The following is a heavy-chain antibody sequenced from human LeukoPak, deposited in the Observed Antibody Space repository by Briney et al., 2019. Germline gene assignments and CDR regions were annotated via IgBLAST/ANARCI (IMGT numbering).Heavy chain of an antibody. D-gene: IGHD3-3*01. CDR3: ARANYDFWSGYYPLDY. V-gene: IGHV4-38-2*02. Sequence: KPSETLSLTCTVSGYSISSGYYWGWIRQPPGKGLEWIGSIYHSGSTYYNPSLKSRVTISVDTSKNQFSLKLSSMTAADTAVYYCARANYDFWSGYYPLDYWGQGTLVTVSS. J-gene: IGHJ4*02. CDR2: IYHSGST. CDR1: GYSISSGYY.